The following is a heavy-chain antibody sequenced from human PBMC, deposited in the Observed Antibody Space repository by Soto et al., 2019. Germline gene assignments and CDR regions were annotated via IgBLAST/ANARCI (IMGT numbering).Heavy chain of an antibody. V-gene: IGHV3-23*01. D-gene: IGHD2-2*01. Sequence: GGSLRLSCAASGFTFSSYAMSWVRQAPGKGLEWVSAISGSGGSTYYADSVKGRFTISRDNSKNTLYLQMNSLRAEDTAVYYCAKDLKFMTGIVVVPAAKGYWGQGTLVTVSS. J-gene: IGHJ4*02. CDR3: AKDLKFMTGIVVVPAAKGY. CDR1: GFTFSSYA. CDR2: ISGSGGST.